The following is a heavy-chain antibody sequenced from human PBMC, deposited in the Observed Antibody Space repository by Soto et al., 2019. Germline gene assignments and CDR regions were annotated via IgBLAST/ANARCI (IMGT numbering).Heavy chain of an antibody. Sequence: QITLKESGPTLVKPTQTLTLTCTFSGFSLTTTGVGVGWIRQPPGKALEWLAIIYWDDDKRYSPSLKSRLTITKDTSKNRVVLTMTNMDPVDTATYFCAHRAVLCSGGTCYSHPFDFWGQGTLVTVSS. V-gene: IGHV2-5*02. J-gene: IGHJ4*02. D-gene: IGHD2-15*01. CDR3: AHRAVLCSGGTCYSHPFDF. CDR2: IYWDDDK. CDR1: GFSLTTTGVG.